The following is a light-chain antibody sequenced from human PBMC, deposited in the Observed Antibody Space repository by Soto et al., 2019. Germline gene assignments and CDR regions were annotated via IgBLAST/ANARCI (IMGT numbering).Light chain of an antibody. CDR3: QQYGTSPLST. V-gene: IGKV3-20*01. J-gene: IGKJ1*01. Sequence: EIVLTQSPGTLSLSPGERATLSCRASQSVSSYLAWYQQTRGQAPRLLIFGATSRATGVPDRFTGSGSGTDFTLTVSRLETEDFAVYYCQQYGTSPLSTFGQGTKVEIQ. CDR1: QSVSSY. CDR2: GAT.